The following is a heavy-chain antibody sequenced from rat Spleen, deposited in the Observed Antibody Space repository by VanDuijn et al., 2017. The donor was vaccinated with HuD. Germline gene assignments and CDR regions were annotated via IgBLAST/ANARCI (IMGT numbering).Heavy chain of an antibody. J-gene: IGHJ2*01. V-gene: IGHV2-32*01. Sequence: QVQLKESGPGLVKPSETLSLTCTVSGSSLTSYHVSWVRQPPRKGLEWMGVIWGDGSTAYNSALKSRLSISRDTSKSQVFLKMNSLQTEDTATYYCARLAGYWGQGVMVTVSS. CDR2: IWGDGST. CDR3: ARLAGY. CDR1: GSSLTSYH.